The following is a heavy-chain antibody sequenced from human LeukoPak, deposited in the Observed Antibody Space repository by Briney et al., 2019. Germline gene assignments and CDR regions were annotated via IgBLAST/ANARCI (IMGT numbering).Heavy chain of an antibody. D-gene: IGHD3-10*01. J-gene: IGHJ5*02. CDR2: IYPGDSDT. CDR3: ARGDGSGSYPGWLDP. Sequence: GESLKISCKGSGYSFTSYWIGWARQMPGKGLEWMGIIYPGDSDTRYSPSFQGQDTISVDKSISTVYLQWSSLKASDTAMYYCARGDGSGSYPGWLDPWGQGTQVTVSS. CDR1: GYSFTSYW. V-gene: IGHV5-51*01.